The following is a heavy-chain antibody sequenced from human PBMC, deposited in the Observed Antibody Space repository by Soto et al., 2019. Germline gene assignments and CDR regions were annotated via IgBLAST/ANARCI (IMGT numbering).Heavy chain of an antibody. CDR1: GFTFSSYS. V-gene: IGHV3-48*01. J-gene: IGHJ6*03. CDR3: AGVSKGRMAAVGTPINYYYYYMDV. Sequence: GGSLRLSCAASGFTFSSYSMNWVRQAPGKGLEWVSYISSSSSTIYYADSVKGRFTISRENAKNSLYLQMNSLRAEEKAVYYCAGVSKGRMAAVGTPINYYYYYMDVWGKGTTVTVSS. CDR2: ISSSSSTI. D-gene: IGHD6-13*01.